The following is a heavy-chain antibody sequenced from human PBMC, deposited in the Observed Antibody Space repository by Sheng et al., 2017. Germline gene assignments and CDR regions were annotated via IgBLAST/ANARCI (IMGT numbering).Heavy chain of an antibody. J-gene: IGHJ6*02. CDR2: LSAIGGST. CDR3: AKPYCGGDCRYYYYGMDV. V-gene: IGHV3-23*01. D-gene: IGHD2-21*02. Sequence: EVQLLESGGGLVQPGASLTLSCAASGFTFNTHAMTWVRQAPGKGLEWVSALSAIGGSTFYADSVKGRFTISRDNSKNTVSLQMNSLRADDTAVYYCAKPYCGGDCRYYYYGMDVWGQGTTVTVSS. CDR1: GFTFNTHA.